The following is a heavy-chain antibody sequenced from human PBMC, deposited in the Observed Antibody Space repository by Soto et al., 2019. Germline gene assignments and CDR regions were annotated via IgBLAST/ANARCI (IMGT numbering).Heavy chain of an antibody. CDR3: AREVYYDSSGYSAPDALDI. J-gene: IGHJ3*02. CDR2: INAGNGNT. V-gene: IGHV1-3*01. Sequence: APVKVSCKASGYTFTSYAMHWARQAPGQRLEWMGWINAGNGNTNYAQKFQGRVTITADESTSTAYMGLSSLRSEDTAVYYCAREVYYDSSGYSAPDALDIWAKGTLVTVSS. CDR1: GYTFTSYA. D-gene: IGHD3-22*01.